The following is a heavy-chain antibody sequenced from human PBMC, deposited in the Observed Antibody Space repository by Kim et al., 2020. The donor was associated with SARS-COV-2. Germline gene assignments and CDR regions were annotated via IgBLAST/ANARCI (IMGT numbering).Heavy chain of an antibody. CDR2: IRTGDGFT. D-gene: IGHD1-26*01. CDR3: ARLVGPTAIDLDF. Sequence: ASVKVSCKGSGYTFSNAGIHWVRQAPGQSLEWMGWIRTGDGFTVYSEKFQGRNTFTRDTSASAAYMELSSLRSEDSAVYYCARLVGPTAIDLDFWGQGTLVTVSS. CDR1: GYTFSNAG. J-gene: IGHJ4*02. V-gene: IGHV1-3*04.